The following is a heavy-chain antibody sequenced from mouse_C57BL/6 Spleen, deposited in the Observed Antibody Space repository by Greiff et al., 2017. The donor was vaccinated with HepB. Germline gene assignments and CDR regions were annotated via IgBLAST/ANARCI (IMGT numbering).Heavy chain of an antibody. D-gene: IGHD1-1*01. CDR1: GFTFTDYY. V-gene: IGHV7-3*01. CDR3: ARSVTTVVYWYFDV. CDR2: IRNKANGYTT. J-gene: IGHJ1*03. Sequence: DVKLVESGGGLVQPGGSLSLSCAASGFTFTDYYMSWVRQPPGKALEWLGFIRNKANGYTTEYSASVKGRFTISRDNSQSILYLQMHALRAEDSATYYCARSVTTVVYWYFDVWGTGTTVTVSS.